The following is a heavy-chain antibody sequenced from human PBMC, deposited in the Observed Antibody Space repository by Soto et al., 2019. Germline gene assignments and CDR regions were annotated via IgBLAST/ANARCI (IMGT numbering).Heavy chain of an antibody. V-gene: IGHV3-48*02. J-gene: IGHJ4*02. CDR2: ISSSSSTI. CDR3: AREGGAWVGAPPEQAWDY. Sequence: EVQLVESGGGLVQPGGSLRLSCAASGFTFSSYSMNWVRQAPGKGLEWVSYISSSSSTIYYADSVKGRFTISRDNAKNSLYLQMNSLRDEDTAVYYCAREGGAWVGAPPEQAWDYWGQGTLVTVSS. CDR1: GFTFSSYS. D-gene: IGHD1-26*01.